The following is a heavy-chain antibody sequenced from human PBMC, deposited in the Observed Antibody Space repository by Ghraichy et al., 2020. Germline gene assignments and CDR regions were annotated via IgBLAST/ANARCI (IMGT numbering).Heavy chain of an antibody. D-gene: IGHD3-3*01. Sequence: GGSLRLSCAASGFTFSSYSMNWVRQAPGKGLEWVSSISSSSSYIYYADSVKGRFTISRDNAKNSLYLQMNSLRAEDTAVYYCARALGYDFWSGYYDYWYFDLWGRGTLVTVSS. CDR2: ISSSSSYI. J-gene: IGHJ2*01. CDR3: ARALGYDFWSGYYDYWYFDL. V-gene: IGHV3-21*01. CDR1: GFTFSSYS.